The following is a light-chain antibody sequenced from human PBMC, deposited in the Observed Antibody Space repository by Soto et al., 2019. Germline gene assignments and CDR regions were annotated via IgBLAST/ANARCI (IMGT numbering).Light chain of an antibody. J-gene: IGLJ2*01. CDR3: QSYDSSLSGYVV. CDR2: GNI. V-gene: IGLV1-40*01. CDR1: SSNIGAGYD. Sequence: QSVVTQPPSVSGAPGRRVTISCTGSSSNIGAGYDVHWYQQLPGTAPKLLIYGNIYRPSGVPDRFSGSTSGTSASLAITGLQAEDETDYFCQSYDSSLSGYVVFGGGTKLTVL.